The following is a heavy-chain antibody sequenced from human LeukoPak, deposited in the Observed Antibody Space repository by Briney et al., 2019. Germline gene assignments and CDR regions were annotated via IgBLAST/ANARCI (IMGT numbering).Heavy chain of an antibody. CDR2: IYYSGST. D-gene: IGHD3-10*01. CDR3: ASDRRMVRGVIRGVVSDY. J-gene: IGHJ4*02. CDR1: GGSISSSAYH. Sequence: PSETLSLTCTVSGGSISSSAYHWGWIRQPPGKGLEWIGSIYYSGSTYYNPSLKSRVTISVDTSKNQFSLKLSSVTAADTAVYYCASDRRMVRGVIRGVVSDYWGQGTLVTVSS. V-gene: IGHV4-39*07.